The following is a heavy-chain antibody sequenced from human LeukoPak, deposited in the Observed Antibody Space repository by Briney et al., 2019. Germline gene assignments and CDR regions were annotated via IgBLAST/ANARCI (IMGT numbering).Heavy chain of an antibody. Sequence: GGSLRLSCAASGFTFSSYALTWVRQAPGKGLEWVSGISAGGESTSYADSVRGRFTISRDNSKSTLYLQMNSLRVEDTAIYYCARTSRLSAGSAPFDSWGQGTLSPSPQ. CDR1: GFTFSSYA. CDR2: ISAGGEST. CDR3: ARTSRLSAGSAPFDS. V-gene: IGHV3-23*01. J-gene: IGHJ4*02. D-gene: IGHD3-22*01.